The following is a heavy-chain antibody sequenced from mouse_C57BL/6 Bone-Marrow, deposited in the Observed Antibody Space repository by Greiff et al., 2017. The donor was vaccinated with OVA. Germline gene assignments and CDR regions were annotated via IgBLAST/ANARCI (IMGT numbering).Heavy chain of an antibody. CDR3: ARGDYYGSYWYFDV. J-gene: IGHJ1*03. D-gene: IGHD1-1*01. V-gene: IGHV1-64*01. CDR1: GYTFTSYW. Sequence: SGAELVKPGASVKLSCKASGYTFTSYWMHWVKQRPGQGLEWIGMIHPNSGSTNYNEKFKSKATLTVDKSSSTAYMQLSSLTSEDSAVYYCARGDYYGSYWYFDVWGTGTTVTVSS. CDR2: IHPNSGST.